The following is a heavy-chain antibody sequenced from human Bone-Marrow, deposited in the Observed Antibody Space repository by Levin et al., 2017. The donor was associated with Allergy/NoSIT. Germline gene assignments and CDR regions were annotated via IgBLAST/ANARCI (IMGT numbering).Heavy chain of an antibody. D-gene: IGHD3-10*01. V-gene: IGHV3-66*04. CDR1: GFTISNNY. Sequence: GESLKISCVVSGFTISNNYMSWVRQASGKGLEWVAVISSFGSTNYSDSVKGRFTISSANSENTLHLQMNSLRAEDTAIYYCARLDFNYGSYYWGQGTLVTVSA. CDR2: ISSFGST. J-gene: IGHJ4*02. CDR3: ARLDFNYGSYY.